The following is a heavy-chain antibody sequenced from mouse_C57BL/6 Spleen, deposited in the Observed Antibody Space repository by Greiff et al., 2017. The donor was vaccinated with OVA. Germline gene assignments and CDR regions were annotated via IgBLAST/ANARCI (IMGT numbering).Heavy chain of an antibody. D-gene: IGHD2-4*01. CDR1: GYTFTSYW. CDR2: IDPSDSYT. Sequence: VQLQQPGAELVKPGASVKLSCKASGYTFTSYWMQWVKQRPGQGLEWIGEIDPSDSYTNYNQKFKGKATLTVETSSSTAYMQLSSLTSEDSAVYYCARRGVYYDYDHYFDYWGQGTTLTVSS. J-gene: IGHJ2*01. V-gene: IGHV1-50*01. CDR3: ARRGVYYDYDHYFDY.